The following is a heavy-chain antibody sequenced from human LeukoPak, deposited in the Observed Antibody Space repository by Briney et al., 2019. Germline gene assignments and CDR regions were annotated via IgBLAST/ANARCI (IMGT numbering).Heavy chain of an antibody. CDR2: TYYSGST. CDR3: ARADYGTGGWFDP. J-gene: IGHJ5*02. Sequence: SETLSPTCTVSGGSISSGGYYWSWIREHPGKGLEGIGYTYYSGSTYYNPSLKSRVTISVDTSKNQFSLKLSSVTAADTAVYYCARADYGTGGWFDPWGQGTLVTVSS. D-gene: IGHD2-8*02. CDR1: GGSISSGGYY. V-gene: IGHV4-31*03.